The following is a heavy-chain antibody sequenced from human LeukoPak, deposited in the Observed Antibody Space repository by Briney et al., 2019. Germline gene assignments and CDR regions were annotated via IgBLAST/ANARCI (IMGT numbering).Heavy chain of an antibody. CDR1: GGSFSGYY. Sequence: SETLSLTCAVYGGSFSGYYWSWIRQPPGKGLEWIGEINHSGSTNYNPSLKSRVTISVNTSKNQFSLKLSSVTAADTAVYYCARSFASSGYYHDWFDPWGQGTLVTVSS. J-gene: IGHJ5*02. V-gene: IGHV4-34*01. D-gene: IGHD3-22*01. CDR2: INHSGST. CDR3: ARSFASSGYYHDWFDP.